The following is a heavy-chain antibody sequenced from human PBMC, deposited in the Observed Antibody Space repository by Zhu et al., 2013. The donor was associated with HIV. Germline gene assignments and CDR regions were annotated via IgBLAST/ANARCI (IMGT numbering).Heavy chain of an antibody. V-gene: IGHV1-2*02. D-gene: IGHD3-3*01. CDR3: ARSLGLTFGVVV. J-gene: IGHJ4*02. CDR2: INPDSGDT. Sequence: QLVQSGAEVKKPGASVTVSCKSSGYAFVGYYMHWVRQAPGQGFEWMGWINPDSGDTDYAQKFLGRVSITRDMSIGTAFMEVRRLTSDDTAVYYCARSLGLTFGVVVWGQGTLVTVSS. CDR1: GYAFVGYY.